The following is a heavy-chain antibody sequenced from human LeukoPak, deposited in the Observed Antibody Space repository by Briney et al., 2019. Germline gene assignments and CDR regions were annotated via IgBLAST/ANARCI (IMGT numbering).Heavy chain of an antibody. Sequence: PGGSLRLSCAASGFTFDDYAMHWVRQAPGKGLEWVSYISSDGRAIYYADSVKGRFTISRDNAKNSLYLQMNSLTAEDTAVYYCAREPKSGSFAYYFDYWGQGTLVTVSS. CDR2: ISSDGRAI. V-gene: IGHV3-11*01. CDR1: GFTFDDYA. D-gene: IGHD1-26*01. CDR3: AREPKSGSFAYYFDY. J-gene: IGHJ4*02.